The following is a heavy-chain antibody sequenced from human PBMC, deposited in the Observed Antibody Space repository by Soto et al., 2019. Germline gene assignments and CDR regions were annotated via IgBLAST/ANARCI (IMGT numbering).Heavy chain of an antibody. CDR2: IKQGGSEK. Sequence: PGGSLRLSCAASGFTFSSYWMSWVRQAPGKGLEWVANIKQGGSEKYYVDSVKGRFTISRDNAKNSLYLQMNSLRAEDTAVYYCARDERSYYYDSSGYADAFDIWGQGTMVTVSS. D-gene: IGHD3-22*01. CDR1: GFTFSSYW. V-gene: IGHV3-7*03. CDR3: ARDERSYYYDSSGYADAFDI. J-gene: IGHJ3*02.